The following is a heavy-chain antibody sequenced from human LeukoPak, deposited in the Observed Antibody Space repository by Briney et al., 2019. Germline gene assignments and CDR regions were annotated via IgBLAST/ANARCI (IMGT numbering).Heavy chain of an antibody. V-gene: IGHV1-8*01. J-gene: IGHJ5*02. CDR3: AREGQYYYDSSGPNNWFDP. CDR1: GYTFTCYD. Sequence: ASVKVSFKASGYTFTCYDINWVRQATGQGLEWMGWMNPNSGNTGYAQKFQGRVTMTRNTSISTAYLELSSLRTEDTAVYYCAREGQYYYDSSGPNNWFDPWGQGNLVTVSS. D-gene: IGHD3-22*01. CDR2: MNPNSGNT.